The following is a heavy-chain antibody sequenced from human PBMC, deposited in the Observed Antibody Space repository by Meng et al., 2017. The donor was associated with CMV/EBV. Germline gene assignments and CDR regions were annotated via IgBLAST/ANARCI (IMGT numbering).Heavy chain of an antibody. CDR1: DVTVSNVY. CDR2: IKGEADGGTT. V-gene: IGHV3-15*07. CDR3: SYGANYYFDY. Sequence: CGVSDVTVSNVYMNWVRQAPGKGLEWVGRIKGEADGGTTDYAAPVRGRFIISRDDSKNTVYLEMKSLQVDDAAVYYCSYGANYYFDYWGPGTLVTVSS. D-gene: IGHD4/OR15-4a*01. J-gene: IGHJ4*02.